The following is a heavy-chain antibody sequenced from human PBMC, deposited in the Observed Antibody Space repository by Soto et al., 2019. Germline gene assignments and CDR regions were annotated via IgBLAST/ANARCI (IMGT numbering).Heavy chain of an antibody. CDR1: GFSLSTSGVG. CDR2: IYWNDDK. D-gene: IGHD3-22*01. Sequence: SGPTLVNPTQTLTLTCTFSGFSLSTSGVGVGWIRQPPGKALEWLALIYWNDDKRYSPSLKSRLTITKDTSKNQVVLTMTNMDPVDTATYYCAHSYYYDSSGYPAVDYWGQGTLVTVTS. V-gene: IGHV2-5*01. J-gene: IGHJ4*02. CDR3: AHSYYYDSSGYPAVDY.